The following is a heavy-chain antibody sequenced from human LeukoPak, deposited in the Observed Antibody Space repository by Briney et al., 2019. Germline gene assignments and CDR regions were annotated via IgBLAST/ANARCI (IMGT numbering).Heavy chain of an antibody. CDR2: INPTGGGT. J-gene: IGHJ6*02. Sequence: ASVKVSCKASGYTFTNYFMHWVRQVPGQGLEWMGVINPTGGGTTYAQRFQGRVTMPRDTSTSTVHMELSSLRSEDTAVYYCATQRGTIFGVVSYGMDVWGQGTTVTVSS. D-gene: IGHD3-3*01. CDR1: GYTFTNYF. V-gene: IGHV1-46*01. CDR3: ATQRGTIFGVVSYGMDV.